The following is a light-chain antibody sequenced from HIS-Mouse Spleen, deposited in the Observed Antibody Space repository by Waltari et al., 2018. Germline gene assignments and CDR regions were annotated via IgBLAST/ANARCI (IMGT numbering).Light chain of an antibody. Sequence: DIQMTQSPSSLSASVGDRVTTTCQASQDISNYLNWYQQKPGKAPKLLIYDASNLETGVPSRFSGSGSGTDFTFTISSLQPEDIATYYCQQYDNIPRITFGQGTRLEIK. CDR3: QQYDNIPRIT. CDR2: DAS. V-gene: IGKV1-33*01. J-gene: IGKJ5*01. CDR1: QDISNY.